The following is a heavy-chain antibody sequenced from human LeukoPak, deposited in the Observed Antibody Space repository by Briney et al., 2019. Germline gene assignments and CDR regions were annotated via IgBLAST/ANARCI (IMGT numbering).Heavy chain of an antibody. D-gene: IGHD3-9*01. CDR3: ARHGGYYDILTGYYTSNWFDP. V-gene: IGHV5-51*01. Sequence: GGSLKISCQGSGYSFTNYWIGWVRQLHGKGLEWMGIIYPGDSDTRYSPSLQGQVTISADKAISTAYLQSSSLKASDTAMYYCARHGGYYDILTGYYTSNWFDPWGQGTLVTVSS. CDR1: GYSFTNYW. CDR2: IYPGDSDT. J-gene: IGHJ5*02.